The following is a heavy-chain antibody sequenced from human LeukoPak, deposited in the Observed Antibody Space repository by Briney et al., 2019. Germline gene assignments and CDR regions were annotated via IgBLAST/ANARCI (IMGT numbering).Heavy chain of an antibody. CDR3: NKDSDWATAGVYYFDS. CDR1: GFTFSTYA. Sequence: GGSLRLSCAASGFTFSTYAMNWVRQAPGKGLEWVSGISNSGGRTYDADSVKGRFTISRDNSKNTLYLQMNSLLVDDTAVYYYNKDSDWATAGVYYFDSWGQGTLVTVS. D-gene: IGHD6-13*01. CDR2: ISNSGGRT. V-gene: IGHV3-23*01. J-gene: IGHJ4*02.